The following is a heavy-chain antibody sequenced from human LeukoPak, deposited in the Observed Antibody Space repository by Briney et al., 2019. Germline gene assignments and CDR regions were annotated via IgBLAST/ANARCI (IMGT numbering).Heavy chain of an antibody. J-gene: IGHJ6*03. CDR2: INPNSGT. V-gene: IGHV1-2*02. Sequence: ASVKVSCKASGYTFTDYYMHWVRQAPGQGLEWMGWINPNSGTNYAQKFQGRVTMTRDTSISTAYMELTRLTSDDTAVYYCARGPLGSSSSGYYYYMDVWGKGPRSPSP. D-gene: IGHD6-6*01. CDR1: GYTFTDYY. CDR3: ARGPLGSSSSGYYYYMDV.